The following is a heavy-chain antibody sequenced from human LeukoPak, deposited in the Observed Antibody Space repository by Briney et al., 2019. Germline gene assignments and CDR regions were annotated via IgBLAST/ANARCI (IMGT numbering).Heavy chain of an antibody. D-gene: IGHD3-10*01. Sequence: GGSLRLSCAASGFTFTDYWMHWVRQAPGKGLVWVSRIDSDGGDTIYADSVKGRFTIFRDNAEDTLYLQMSSLSAEDTAVYYCARGPPYYYGSGSYYIDYWGQGTLVTVSS. V-gene: IGHV3-74*01. CDR3: ARGPPYYYGSGSYYIDY. CDR1: GFTFTDYW. CDR2: IDSDGGDT. J-gene: IGHJ4*02.